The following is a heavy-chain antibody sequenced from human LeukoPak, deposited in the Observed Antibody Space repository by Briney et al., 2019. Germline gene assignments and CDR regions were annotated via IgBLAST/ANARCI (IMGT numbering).Heavy chain of an antibody. CDR1: GYTFTSYG. Sequence: ASVKVSCKASGYTFTSYGISWVRQAPGQGLEWMGWISAYNGNINYAQKLQGRVTMTTDTSTSTAYMELRSLRSDDTAVYYCAREVKYYYGSGSYAFDIWGQGTMVTVSS. D-gene: IGHD3-10*01. CDR2: ISAYNGNI. J-gene: IGHJ3*02. CDR3: AREVKYYYGSGSYAFDI. V-gene: IGHV1-18*01.